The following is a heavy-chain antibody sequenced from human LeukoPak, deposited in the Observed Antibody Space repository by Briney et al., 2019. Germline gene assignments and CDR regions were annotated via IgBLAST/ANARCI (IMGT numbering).Heavy chain of an antibody. D-gene: IGHD6-13*01. V-gene: IGHV4-38-2*02. CDR3: ASGPPTAAGTDY. J-gene: IGHJ4*02. CDR2: IYHSGST. CDR1: GYSISSGYY. Sequence: SETLSLTCTVSGYSISSGYYWGWIRQPPGKGLEWIGSIYHSGSTYYNPSLKSRVTISVDMSKNQFSLKLSSVTAADTAVYYCASGPPTAAGTDYWGQGTLVTVSS.